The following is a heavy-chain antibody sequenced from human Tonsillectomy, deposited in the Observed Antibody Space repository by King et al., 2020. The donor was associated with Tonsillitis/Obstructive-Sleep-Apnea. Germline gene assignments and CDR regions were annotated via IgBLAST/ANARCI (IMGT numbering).Heavy chain of an antibody. D-gene: IGHD4-11*01. CDR3: AKKNDHSGFDY. Sequence: VQLVESGAEVKKPGESLKISCKGSGYSFASYWIGWVRQMPGKGLEWMGIIYPDDSDTRYIPSFQGQVTISADKSISTAYLQWSSLKASDTAIYYCAKKNDHSGFDYWGQGTLVTVSS. J-gene: IGHJ4*02. CDR2: IYPDDSDT. CDR1: GYSFASYW. V-gene: IGHV5-51*01.